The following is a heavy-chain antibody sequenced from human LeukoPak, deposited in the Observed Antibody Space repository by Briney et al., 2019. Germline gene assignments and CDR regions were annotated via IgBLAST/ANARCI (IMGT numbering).Heavy chain of an antibody. CDR2: IYYSGST. Sequence: PSETLSLTCTVSGGSISSGGYYWSWLRQHPGKGLEWIGYIYYSGSTYYNPSLKSRVTISVDTSKNQFSLKLSSVTAADTAVYYCARGYSYDLGFDYWGQGTLVTVSS. D-gene: IGHD5-18*01. V-gene: IGHV4-31*03. CDR3: ARGYSYDLGFDY. CDR1: GGSISSGGYY. J-gene: IGHJ4*02.